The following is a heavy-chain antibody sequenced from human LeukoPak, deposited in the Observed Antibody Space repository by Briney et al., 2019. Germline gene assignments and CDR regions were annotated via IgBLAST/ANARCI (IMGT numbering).Heavy chain of an antibody. CDR1: GDSVTGYY. CDR3: VIGVGWQPDY. CDR2: IYKIGTT. Sequence: SETLSLTCTVFGDSVTGYYLNWVRQPPGKGLEWIGHIYKIGTTNYHPTLKTRLTITADTSKNQFSLKLRSVTDADTAVYYCVIGVGWQPDYWGQGALVTVSS. D-gene: IGHD2-15*01. V-gene: IGHV4-59*02. J-gene: IGHJ4*02.